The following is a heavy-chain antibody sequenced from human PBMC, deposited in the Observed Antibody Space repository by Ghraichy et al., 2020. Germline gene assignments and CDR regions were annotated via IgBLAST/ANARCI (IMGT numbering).Heavy chain of an antibody. Sequence: GALRLSCAASGFTFNRYWMHWVRQAPGEGLVWVSRINIGGTNMIYADSVKGRFTIPRDNAKNTLYLQMNSLRAEDTAVYYWAREYCRGGSCFFGTGGSHFDYWGQGTLVTVSS. D-gene: IGHD2-15*01. CDR3: AREYCRGGSCFFGTGGSHFDY. CDR2: INIGGTNM. V-gene: IGHV3-74*01. CDR1: GFTFNRYW. J-gene: IGHJ4*02.